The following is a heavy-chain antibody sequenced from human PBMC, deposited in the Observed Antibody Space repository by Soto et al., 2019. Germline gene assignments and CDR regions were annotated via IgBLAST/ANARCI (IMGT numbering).Heavy chain of an antibody. V-gene: IGHV3-23*01. CDR2: ISTSGDYT. D-gene: IGHD1-26*01. Sequence: VQLLESGGGWVQPGGSLRLSCAASGFTFSGSPMSWVRQTPGKGLEWVSSISTSGDYTYYPDSVKGRFTSSRDNSKDTLNSQINSLRAEDTAIYYCVTIKYSGSGLWDYWGQGTLVTVSA. J-gene: IGHJ4*02. CDR3: VTIKYSGSGLWDY. CDR1: GFTFSGSP.